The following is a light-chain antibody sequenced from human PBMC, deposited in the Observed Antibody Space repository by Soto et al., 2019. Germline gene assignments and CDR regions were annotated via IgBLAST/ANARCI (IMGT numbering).Light chain of an antibody. J-gene: IGKJ4*01. CDR3: QQAHSFPLT. CDR1: QGISSW. CDR2: SAS. V-gene: IGKV1D-12*01. Sequence: DIQMTQSPSSVSASVGDRVTITCRASQGISSWLAWYQQKPAKAPKLLIYSASTLQSGVPSRFSGSGXGXXXXLXISSLQPEDFATYYCQQAHSFPLTFGGGTKVEIK.